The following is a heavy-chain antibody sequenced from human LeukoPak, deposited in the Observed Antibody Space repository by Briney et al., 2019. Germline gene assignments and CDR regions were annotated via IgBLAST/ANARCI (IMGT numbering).Heavy chain of an antibody. CDR3: ARDFGETSLPNWFDP. V-gene: IGHV4-38-2*02. D-gene: IGHD3-16*01. CDR1: GMSITSRHY. Sequence: SETLSLTCSVSGMSITSRHYWGWIRQPPGKGLEWIGSTSHSDSPYYNPSLESRVTISLDTSRNQFSLKMTSVTAADTAVYYCARDFGETSLPNWFDPWGQGTLVIVSS. J-gene: IGHJ5*02. CDR2: TSHSDSP.